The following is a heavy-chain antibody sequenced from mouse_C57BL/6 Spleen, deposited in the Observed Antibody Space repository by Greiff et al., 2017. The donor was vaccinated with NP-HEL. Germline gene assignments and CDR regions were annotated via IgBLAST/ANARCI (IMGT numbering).Heavy chain of an antibody. CDR2: IDPSDSYT. CDR1: GYTFTSYW. CDR3: ARHEGAMDY. J-gene: IGHJ4*01. V-gene: IGHV1-59*01. Sequence: QVQLQQPGAELVRPGTSVKLSCKASGYTFTSYWMHWVKQRPGQGLEWIGVIDPSDSYTNYNQKFKGKATLTVDTSSSTAYMKLSSLTSEDSAVYYCARHEGAMDYWGKGTSVTVSS.